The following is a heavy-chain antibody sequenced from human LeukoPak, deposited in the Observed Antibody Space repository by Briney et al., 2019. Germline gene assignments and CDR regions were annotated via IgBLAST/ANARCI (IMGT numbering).Heavy chain of an antibody. CDR1: GGSISSTNW. J-gene: IGHJ3*02. D-gene: IGHD3-10*01. Sequence: PSGTLSLTCGVSGGSISSTNWWTWVRQPPGEGLEWIGEVHLSGRTNYNPSLKSRVTISVDTSKNQFSLKLSSVTASDTAVYYCARRFAPSRNDAFDIWGQGTMVTVSS. CDR2: VHLSGRT. CDR3: ARRFAPSRNDAFDI. V-gene: IGHV4-4*02.